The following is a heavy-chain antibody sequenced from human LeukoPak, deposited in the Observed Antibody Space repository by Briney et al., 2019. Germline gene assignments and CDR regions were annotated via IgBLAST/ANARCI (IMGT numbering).Heavy chain of an antibody. J-gene: IGHJ6*02. Sequence: GGSLRLSCIASGFTFSSYWMSWVRQTPEKGLEWVANIKQDGSEEVYVDSVKGRFTISRDNAENSLYLQMSGLRAEDTAVYYCARDPYSSSWSYGMDVWGQGTTVTVSS. CDR1: GFTFSSYW. CDR3: ARDPYSSSWSYGMDV. CDR2: IKQDGSEE. V-gene: IGHV3-7*05. D-gene: IGHD6-13*01.